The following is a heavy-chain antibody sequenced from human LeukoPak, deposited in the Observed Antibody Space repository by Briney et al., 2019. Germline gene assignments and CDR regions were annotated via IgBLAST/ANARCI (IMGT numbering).Heavy chain of an antibody. V-gene: IGHV3-30*04. Sequence: GGSLRLSCAASGFTVSSYAMHWVRQAPGKGLEWVAVISYDGSNKYYPDSVRGRFTISRDNSKNTLYLQMNSLRAEDTAVYYCANIGEAAGSCGPGTLVTVSS. J-gene: IGHJ4*02. CDR2: ISYDGSNK. CDR3: ANIGEAAGS. D-gene: IGHD6-13*01. CDR1: GFTVSSYA.